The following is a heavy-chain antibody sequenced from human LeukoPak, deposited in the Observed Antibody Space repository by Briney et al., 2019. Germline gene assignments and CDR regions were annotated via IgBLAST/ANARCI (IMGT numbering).Heavy chain of an antibody. CDR2: MYHSGST. Sequence: SETLSLTCTVSGCSISSDYSWGWIRPPPGKGLEWIGDMYHSGSTYYNPSLKSRVTISVDTSKNQFSLKLSSVTAADTAVYYCARQLTSGYSYGPFDYWGQGTLVTVSS. CDR1: GCSISSDYS. D-gene: IGHD5-18*01. V-gene: IGHV4-38-2*02. CDR3: ARQLTSGYSYGPFDY. J-gene: IGHJ4*02.